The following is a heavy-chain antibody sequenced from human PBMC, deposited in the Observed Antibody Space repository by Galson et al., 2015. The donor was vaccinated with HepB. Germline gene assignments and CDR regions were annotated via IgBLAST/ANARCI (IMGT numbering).Heavy chain of an antibody. CDR3: ASFIVVVPAANYYYYGMDV. CDR2: ISSSSSTI. CDR1: GFTFSSYS. J-gene: IGHJ6*02. Sequence: SLRLSCAASGFTFSSYSMNWVRQAPGKGLEWVSYISSSSSTIYYADSVKGRFTISRDNAKNSLHLQMNSLRDEDTAVYYCASFIVVVPAANYYYYGMDVWGQGTTVTVSS. D-gene: IGHD2-2*01. V-gene: IGHV3-48*02.